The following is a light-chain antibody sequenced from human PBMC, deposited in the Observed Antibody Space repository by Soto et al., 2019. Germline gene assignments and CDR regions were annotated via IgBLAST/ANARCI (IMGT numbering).Light chain of an antibody. CDR3: QTWGTGIAV. J-gene: IGLJ7*01. Sequence: QSVLTQSPSASASLRASVKLTCTLSSGHSSYAIAWHQQQPEKGPRYLMKLNSDGSHSKGDGIPDRFSGSSSGAERYLTISSLQSEDEGDYYCQTWGTGIAVFGGGTQLTVL. V-gene: IGLV4-69*01. CDR2: LNSDGSH. CDR1: SGHSSYA.